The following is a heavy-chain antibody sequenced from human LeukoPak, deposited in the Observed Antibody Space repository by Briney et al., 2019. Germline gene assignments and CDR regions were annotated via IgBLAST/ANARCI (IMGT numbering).Heavy chain of an antibody. CDR1: GFTFDDYG. V-gene: IGHV3-20*01. Sequence: GGSLRLSCAASGFTFDDYGMSWVRQAPGKGLEWVSGINWNGGSTGYTDSVKGRFTISRDNAKNSLYLQMNSLRAEDTALYHCARERYGGNSREQPLDYWGQGTLVTVSS. CDR3: ARERYGGNSREQPLDY. J-gene: IGHJ4*02. D-gene: IGHD4-23*01. CDR2: INWNGGST.